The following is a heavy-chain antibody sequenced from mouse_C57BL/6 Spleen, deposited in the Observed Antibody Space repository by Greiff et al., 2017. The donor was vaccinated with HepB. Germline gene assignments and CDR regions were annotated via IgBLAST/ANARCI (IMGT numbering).Heavy chain of an antibody. Sequence: QVQLKQPGAELVKPGASVKLSCKASGYTFTSYWMQWVKQRPGQGLEWIGEIDPSDSYTNYNQKFKGKATLTVDTSSSTAYMQLSSLTSEDSAVYYCARYYYYGSSSYYFDYWGQGTTLTVSS. CDR2: IDPSDSYT. CDR1: GYTFTSYW. V-gene: IGHV1-50*01. J-gene: IGHJ2*01. CDR3: ARYYYYGSSSYYFDY. D-gene: IGHD1-1*01.